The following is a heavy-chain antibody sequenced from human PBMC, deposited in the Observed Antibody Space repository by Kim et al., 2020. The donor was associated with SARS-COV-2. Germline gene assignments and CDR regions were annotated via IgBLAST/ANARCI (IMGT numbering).Heavy chain of an antibody. V-gene: IGHV3-21*01. CDR3: ARDRNYDYGDPSYYYYGMDV. D-gene: IGHD4-17*01. CDR1: GFTFSSYS. J-gene: IGHJ6*02. Sequence: GGSLRLSCAASGFTFSSYSMNWVRQAPGKGLEWVSSISSSSSYIYYADSVKGRFTISRDNAKNSLYLQMNSLRAEDTAVYYCARDRNYDYGDPSYYYYGMDVWGQGTTVTVSS. CDR2: ISSSSSYI.